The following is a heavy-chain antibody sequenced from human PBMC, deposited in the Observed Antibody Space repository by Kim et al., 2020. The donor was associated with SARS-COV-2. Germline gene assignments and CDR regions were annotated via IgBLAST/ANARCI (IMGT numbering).Heavy chain of an antibody. Sequence: GGSLRLSCAASGFTFSGSAMHWVRQASGKGLEWVGCVRTKANNYATAYAASVKCRFTISSDDSKNTTHLQMNSLKTEDTAVYYCAGTTEWAFDIWGLGTMVTVSS. J-gene: IGHJ3*02. CDR1: GFTFSGSA. CDR3: AGTTEWAFDI. CDR2: VRTKANNYAT. D-gene: IGHD3-3*01. V-gene: IGHV3-73*01.